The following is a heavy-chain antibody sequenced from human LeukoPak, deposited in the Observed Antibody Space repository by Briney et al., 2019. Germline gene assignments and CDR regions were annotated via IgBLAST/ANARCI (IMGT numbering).Heavy chain of an antibody. V-gene: IGHV4-39*01. D-gene: IGHD3-3*01. CDR2: IYYSGST. CDR1: GGSISSSSYY. Sequence: PSETLSLTCTVSGGSISSSSYYWGWIRQPPGKGLEWIGSIYYSGSTYYNPSLKSRVTISVDTSKNQFSLKLSSVTAADTAVYYCATVKAIFGVVIILDYFDYWGQGTLVTVSS. CDR3: ATVKAIFGVVIILDYFDY. J-gene: IGHJ4*02.